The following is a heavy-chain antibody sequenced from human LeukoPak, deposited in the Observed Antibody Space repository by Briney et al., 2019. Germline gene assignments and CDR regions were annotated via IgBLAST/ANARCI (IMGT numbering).Heavy chain of an antibody. CDR3: TRQIWTTTDYLDY. D-gene: IGHD3/OR15-3a*01. J-gene: IGHJ4*02. Sequence: GRSLRLSCAGSGFAFSDFALTWVRQAPGKGLEWVGFIRSKVYGGTTEYAASVKGRFTISRDDSKNIPYLQLNSLKTEDTAVYYCTRQIWTTTDYLDYWGQGALVTASS. V-gene: IGHV3-49*04. CDR1: GFAFSDFA. CDR2: IRSKVYGGTT.